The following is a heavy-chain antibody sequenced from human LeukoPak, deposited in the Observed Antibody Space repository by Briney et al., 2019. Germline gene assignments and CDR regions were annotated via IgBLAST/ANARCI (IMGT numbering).Heavy chain of an antibody. J-gene: IGHJ6*03. CDR3: ARERDYSRPRPYYMDV. CDR1: GFTFSTYT. Sequence: GGSLRLSCATSGFTFSTYTMHWVRQAPGKGLEWVSYISSSSSTIYYADSVKGRFTISRDNANNSLYLQMNSLRAEDTAVYYCARERDYSRPRPYYMDVWGKGTTVTVSS. CDR2: ISSSSSTI. D-gene: IGHD4-11*01. V-gene: IGHV3-48*04.